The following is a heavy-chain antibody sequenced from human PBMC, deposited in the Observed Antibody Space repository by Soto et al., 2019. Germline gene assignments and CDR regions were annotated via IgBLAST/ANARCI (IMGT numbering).Heavy chain of an antibody. D-gene: IGHD3-3*02. Sequence: GGSLRLSCAASGFTFSSYAMSWVRQAPGKGLEWVSAISGSGGSTYYADSVKGRFTISRDNSKNTLYLQMNSLRAEDTAVYYCAKPPFLGDYYYYYYMDVWGKGTTVTVSS. CDR3: AKPPFLGDYYYYYYMDV. J-gene: IGHJ6*03. V-gene: IGHV3-23*01. CDR2: ISGSGGST. CDR1: GFTFSSYA.